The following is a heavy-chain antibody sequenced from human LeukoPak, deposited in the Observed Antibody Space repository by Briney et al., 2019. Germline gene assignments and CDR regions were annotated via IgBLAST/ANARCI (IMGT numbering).Heavy chain of an antibody. Sequence: SETLSLTCTVSGGSISSSSYYWGWIRQPPGKGLEWIGSIYYSGSTYYNPSLKSRVTISADTSKNHFSLKLSSVTAADTAGYYCARHNAGYNPHRYMDVWGKGTTVTVSS. V-gene: IGHV4-39*01. D-gene: IGHD5-24*01. CDR1: GGSISSSSYY. CDR3: ARHNAGYNPHRYMDV. CDR2: IYYSGST. J-gene: IGHJ6*03.